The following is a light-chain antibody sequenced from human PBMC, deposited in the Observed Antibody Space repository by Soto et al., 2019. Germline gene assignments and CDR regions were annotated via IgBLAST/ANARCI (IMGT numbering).Light chain of an antibody. CDR2: AAS. V-gene: IGKV1-39*01. CDR3: QQTYITPRT. CDR1: QSISSY. J-gene: IGKJ1*01. Sequence: DIHMTHSPSSLSASLGDRVTITCRASQSISSYLNWYQQKPGKAPKLLIYAASSLQSGVPSRFSGSGSGTDFTLTIGSLQPEDFATYYCQQTYITPRTFGQGTKVDIK.